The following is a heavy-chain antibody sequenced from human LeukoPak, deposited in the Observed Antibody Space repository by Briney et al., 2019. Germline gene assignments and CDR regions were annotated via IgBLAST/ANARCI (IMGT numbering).Heavy chain of an antibody. J-gene: IGHJ6*02. V-gene: IGHV4-34*01. Sequence: SETLSLTCAVYGGSFSGYYWSWIRQPPGKGLEWIGEINHSGSTNYNPSLKSRVTISVDTSKNQFSLKLSSVTAADTAVYYCARSSCTSTSCYRSYYYFGLDVWGQGTTVTVSS. D-gene: IGHD2-2*01. CDR1: GGSFSGYY. CDR3: ARSSCTSTSCYRSYYYFGLDV. CDR2: INHSGST.